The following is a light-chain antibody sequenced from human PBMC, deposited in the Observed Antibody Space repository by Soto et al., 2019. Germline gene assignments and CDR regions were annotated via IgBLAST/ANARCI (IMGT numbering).Light chain of an antibody. V-gene: IGKV3-11*01. CDR2: DAS. J-gene: IGKJ4*01. CDR3: QQRSNWPRNT. CDR1: QSVSSY. Sequence: EIVLTQSPATLSLPKGERATLSCRASQSVSSYLAWYQQKPGQAPRLLIYDASNRATGIPARFSGSGSGTDFTLTISSLEPEDFAVYYCQQRSNWPRNTFGGGTKVDIK.